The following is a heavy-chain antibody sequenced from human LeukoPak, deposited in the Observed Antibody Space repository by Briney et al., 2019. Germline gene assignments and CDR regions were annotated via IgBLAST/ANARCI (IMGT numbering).Heavy chain of an antibody. CDR3: AKDGRGGCSGYFVY. D-gene: IGHD2-15*01. Sequence: GGSLRLSCSASGFSFSTYGIHWVRQAPGKGLEWVAVIWHDGSAQFYGDSVKGRFSISRDDSKSTVYLQMDSLRVDDTAVYYCAKDGRGGCSGYFVYWARRPLVTVSS. V-gene: IGHV3-33*06. J-gene: IGHJ4*02. CDR1: GFSFSTYG. CDR2: IWHDGSAQ.